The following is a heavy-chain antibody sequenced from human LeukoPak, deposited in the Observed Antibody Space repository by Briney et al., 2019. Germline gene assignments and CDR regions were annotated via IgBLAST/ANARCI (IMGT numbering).Heavy chain of an antibody. CDR2: INPNSGGT. Sequence: ASVKVSCKASGYTFTGSYMHWVRQAPGQGLEWLGWINPNSGGTNYAQKFQGRVTMTRDTSISTAYMELSRLRSDVTAVYYCARAGSDSSAPSVYWGQGTLVTVSS. CDR3: ARAGSDSSAPSVY. V-gene: IGHV1-2*02. CDR1: GYTFTGSY. D-gene: IGHD3-22*01. J-gene: IGHJ4*02.